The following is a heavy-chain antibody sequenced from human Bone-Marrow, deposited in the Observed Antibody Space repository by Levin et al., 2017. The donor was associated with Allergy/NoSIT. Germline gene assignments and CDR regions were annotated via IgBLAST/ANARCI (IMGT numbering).Heavy chain of an antibody. CDR3: ARDLRHCSGGSCYQGGSWFDP. Sequence: GESLKISCAASGFTFSSYSMNWVRQAPGKGLEWVSSISSSSSYIYYADSVKGRFTISRDNAKNSLYLQMNSLRAEDTAVYYCARDLRHCSGGSCYQGGSWFDPWGQGTLVTVSS. CDR2: ISSSSSYI. CDR1: GFTFSSYS. D-gene: IGHD2-15*01. V-gene: IGHV3-21*01. J-gene: IGHJ5*02.